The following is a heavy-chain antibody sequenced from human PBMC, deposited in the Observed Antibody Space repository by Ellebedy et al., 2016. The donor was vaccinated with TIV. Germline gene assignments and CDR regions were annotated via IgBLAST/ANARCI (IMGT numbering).Heavy chain of an antibody. J-gene: IGHJ6*02. CDR2: ISAYNGNT. D-gene: IGHD4-17*01. Sequence: ASVKVSCKASGYTFTSYAMHWVRQAPGQRLEWMGWISAYNGNTNYAQKLQGRVTMTTDTSTSTAYMELRSLRSDDTAVYYCASLSYGAEPHYYYYGMDVWGQGTTVTVSS. CDR3: ASLSYGAEPHYYYYGMDV. V-gene: IGHV1-18*01. CDR1: GYTFTSYA.